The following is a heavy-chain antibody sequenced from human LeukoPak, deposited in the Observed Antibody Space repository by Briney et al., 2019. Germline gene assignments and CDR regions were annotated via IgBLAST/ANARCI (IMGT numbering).Heavy chain of an antibody. J-gene: IGHJ4*02. CDR3: VRDRDSTGYYDY. Sequence: GGSLRLSCAASGFTFSSYGMHWVRQAPGKGLEWVAVISYDGSNKYYADPVKGRFTISRDNSKNTLYLQMNSLRAEDTALYYCVRDRDSTGYYDYWGQGTLVTVSS. D-gene: IGHD3-22*01. CDR1: GFTFSSYG. V-gene: IGHV3-30*03. CDR2: ISYDGSNK.